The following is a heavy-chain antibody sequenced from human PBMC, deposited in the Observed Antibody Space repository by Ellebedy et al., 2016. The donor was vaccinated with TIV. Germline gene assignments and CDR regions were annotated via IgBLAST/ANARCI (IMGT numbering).Heavy chain of an antibody. CDR2: ISSRSSYI. J-gene: IGHJ6*02. CDR3: ARDLWYGYYYYGMDV. V-gene: IGHV3-21*01. Sequence: GGSLRLSCAASGFTFSSYSMNWVRQAPGKGLEWVSSISSRSSYIYNADSVKGRLTISRDNAKNSLYLQMNSLRAEDTAVYYCARDLWYGYYYYGMDVWGQGTTVTVSS. CDR1: GFTFSSYS. D-gene: IGHD6-13*01.